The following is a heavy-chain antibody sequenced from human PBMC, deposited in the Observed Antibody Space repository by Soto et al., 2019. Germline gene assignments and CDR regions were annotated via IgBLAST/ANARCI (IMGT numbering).Heavy chain of an antibody. CDR3: ARESKPYYYGLCKTNWFDP. J-gene: IGHJ5*02. CDR1: GGSFSGYY. Sequence: QVQLQQWGAGLLKPSETLSLTCAVYGGSFSGYYWSWIRQPPGKGLEWIGEINHSGSTNYNPSLKRRVTLSVETSKNQFSLKLSSVNAADTAVYYCARESKPYYYGLCKTNWFDPLGQGTLVTVSS. V-gene: IGHV4-34*01. CDR2: INHSGST. D-gene: IGHD3-10*01.